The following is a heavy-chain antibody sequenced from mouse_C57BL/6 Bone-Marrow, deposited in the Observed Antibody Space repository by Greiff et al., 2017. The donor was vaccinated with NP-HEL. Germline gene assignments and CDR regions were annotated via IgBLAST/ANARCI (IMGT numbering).Heavy chain of an antibody. CDR1: GFSLTSYG. D-gene: IGHD1-1*01. Sequence: QVQLKQSGPGLVQPSPSLSITCTVSGFSLTSYGVHWVRQSPGKGLEWLGVIWRGGSTDYNAAFMSRLSISKDNSKGQVFFKMNSLEADDTAIYYCAKTGYGSSYGFAYWGQGTLVTVSA. CDR3: AKTGYGSSYGFAY. V-gene: IGHV2-5*01. CDR2: IWRGGST. J-gene: IGHJ3*01.